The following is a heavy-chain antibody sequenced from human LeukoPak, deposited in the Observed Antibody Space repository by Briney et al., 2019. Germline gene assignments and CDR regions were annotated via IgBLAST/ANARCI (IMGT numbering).Heavy chain of an antibody. J-gene: IGHJ3*02. CDR3: ATSDLVHEMVAYDALHI. D-gene: IGHD2-15*01. CDR1: GGSISSSSYY. CDR2: ICYSGST. Sequence: SETLSLTCTVSGGSISSSSYYWGRIRQPPGKALEWIGSICYSGSTYYNPSLKSRVTISVDTSKNQFSLKLSSVTAADTAVYYCATSDLVHEMVAYDALHIWGQGTVVTVSS. V-gene: IGHV4-39*01.